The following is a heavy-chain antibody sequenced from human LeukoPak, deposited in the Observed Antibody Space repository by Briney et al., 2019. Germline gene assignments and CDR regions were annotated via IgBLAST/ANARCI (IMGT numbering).Heavy chain of an antibody. CDR3: AKVGGILTGYLDY. J-gene: IGHJ4*02. V-gene: IGHV3-9*01. Sequence: GGSLRLSCAASGFTFDDYAMHWVRQAPGKGLEWVSGISWNSGSIGYADSVKGRFTISRDNAKNSLYLQMNSLRAEDTALYYCAKVGGILTGYLDYWGQGTLVTVSS. CDR2: ISWNSGSI. CDR1: GFTFDDYA. D-gene: IGHD3-9*01.